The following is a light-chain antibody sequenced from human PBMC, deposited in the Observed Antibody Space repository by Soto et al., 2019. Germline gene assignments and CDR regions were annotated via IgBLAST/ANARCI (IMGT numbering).Light chain of an antibody. J-gene: IGKJ4*01. Sequence: DFVMPPSPLSLPVTPGEPASISCRSSQSLLHSNGYNYLDWYLQKPGQSPQLLIYLGSNRASGVPDRFSGSGSGTDFTLKISRVEAEDVGVYYCMQALQTPLTFGGGTKVEIK. CDR3: MQALQTPLT. CDR1: QSLLHSNGYNY. V-gene: IGKV2-28*01. CDR2: LGS.